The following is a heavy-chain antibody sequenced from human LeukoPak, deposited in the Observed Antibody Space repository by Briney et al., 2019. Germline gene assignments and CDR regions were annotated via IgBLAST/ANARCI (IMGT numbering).Heavy chain of an antibody. D-gene: IGHD3-3*01. CDR1: GGSIGSSSYY. CDR2: IYYSGST. V-gene: IGHV4-39*01. J-gene: IGHJ3*02. Sequence: SETLSLTCTVSGGSIGSSSYYWGWIRQPPGKGLEWIGSIYYSGSTYYNPSLKSRVTISVDTSKNQFSLKLSSVTAADTAVYYCARRKPNVLEWPPLDAFDIWGQGTMVTVSS. CDR3: ARRKPNVLEWPPLDAFDI.